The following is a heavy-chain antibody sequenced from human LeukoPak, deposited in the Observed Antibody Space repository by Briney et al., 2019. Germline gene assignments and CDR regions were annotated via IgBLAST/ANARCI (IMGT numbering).Heavy chain of an antibody. Sequence: SETLSLTCTVSGGSISNYYWSWIRQPAGKELEWIGRIHTSGSTKYNPSLKSRVTMSVDTSKNQFSLKLSSVTAADTAVYYCARDGSGSYIHWFDPWGQRTLVTVSS. CDR3: ARDGSGSYIHWFDP. CDR1: GGSISNYY. J-gene: IGHJ5*02. D-gene: IGHD3-10*01. V-gene: IGHV4-4*07. CDR2: IHTSGST.